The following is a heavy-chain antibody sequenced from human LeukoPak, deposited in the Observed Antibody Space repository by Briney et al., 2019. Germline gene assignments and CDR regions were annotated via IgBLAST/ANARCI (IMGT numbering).Heavy chain of an antibody. CDR1: GVSFSGYY. V-gene: IGHV4-34*01. CDR2: ISQSGST. Sequence: PSETLSLTCTVYGVSFSGYYWSWIRQPPGKGLEWIGEISQSGSTNYNPSLKSRVNISLDTSENQFSLKLSSVTAADTAVYYCARALGAFDIWGQGTMVTVSS. CDR3: ARALGAFDI. J-gene: IGHJ3*02.